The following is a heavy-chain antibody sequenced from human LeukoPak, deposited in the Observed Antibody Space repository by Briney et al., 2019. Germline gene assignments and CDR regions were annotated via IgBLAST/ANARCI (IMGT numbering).Heavy chain of an antibody. Sequence: GGSLRLSCAASGFTFSSYSMNWVRQAPGKGLEWVSSISSSSYIYYADSVKGRFTISRDNAKNSLYLQMNSLRAEDTAVYYCAIQVVGTRYFDYWGQGTLVTVSS. V-gene: IGHV3-21*01. J-gene: IGHJ4*02. CDR2: ISSSSYI. CDR1: GFTFSSYS. CDR3: AIQVVGTRYFDY. D-gene: IGHD1-7*01.